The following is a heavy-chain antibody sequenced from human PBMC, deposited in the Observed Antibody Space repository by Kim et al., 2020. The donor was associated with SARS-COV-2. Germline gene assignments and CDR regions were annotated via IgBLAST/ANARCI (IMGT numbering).Heavy chain of an antibody. V-gene: IGHV1-69*04. Sequence: ANYAQKFQGRVTITADKSTSTAYMELSSLRSEDTAVYYCAIVEIRYPYDYWGQGTLVTVSS. CDR3: AIVEIRYPYDY. J-gene: IGHJ4*02. D-gene: IGHD3-16*01. CDR2: A.